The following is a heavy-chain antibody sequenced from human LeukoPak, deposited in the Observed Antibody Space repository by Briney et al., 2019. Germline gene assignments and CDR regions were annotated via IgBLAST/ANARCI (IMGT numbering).Heavy chain of an antibody. CDR1: GGSISSYY. D-gene: IGHD3-16*02. Sequence: SETLSLTCTVSGGSISSYYWSWIRQPPGKGLEGIGYIHYSGSTNYNPSLKGRVTISVDTSKNQFSLKLSSVTAADTAVYYCARGGGAFYDYVWGSYRYRNTVDYWGQGTLVTVSS. CDR2: IHYSGST. CDR3: ARGGGAFYDYVWGSYRYRNTVDY. J-gene: IGHJ4*02. V-gene: IGHV4-59*12.